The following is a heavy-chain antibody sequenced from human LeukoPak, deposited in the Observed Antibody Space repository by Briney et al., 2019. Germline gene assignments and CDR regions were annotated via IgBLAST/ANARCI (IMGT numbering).Heavy chain of an antibody. D-gene: IGHD6-13*01. CDR1: SGSVTSYY. CDR2: IYYSGFT. Sequence: ETLSLTCSISSGSVTSYYWNWIRQPPGKGLEWIGYIYYSGFTNYNPSLKSRVTISGGTSKNQFSLRLSSVTAADTAVYYCARASYSSIGRKYYYYMDVWGKGTTVTVSS. V-gene: IGHV4-59*02. CDR3: ARASYSSIGRKYYYYMDV. J-gene: IGHJ6*03.